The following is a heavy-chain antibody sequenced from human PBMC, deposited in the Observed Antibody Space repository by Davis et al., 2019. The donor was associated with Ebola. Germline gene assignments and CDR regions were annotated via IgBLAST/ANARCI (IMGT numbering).Heavy chain of an antibody. CDR2: ISGGGTNT. CDR1: GFSFSRYW. CDR3: AKGGARYFYHYYGMDV. Sequence: PGGSLRLSCAASGFSFSRYWMSWVRQAPGKGLEWVAAISGGGTNTYYADSVKGRFTISRDNSKNTLYLQMNSLRADDTALYYCAKGGARYFYHYYGMDVWGQGTTVTVSS. D-gene: IGHD2/OR15-2a*01. V-gene: IGHV3-23*01. J-gene: IGHJ6*02.